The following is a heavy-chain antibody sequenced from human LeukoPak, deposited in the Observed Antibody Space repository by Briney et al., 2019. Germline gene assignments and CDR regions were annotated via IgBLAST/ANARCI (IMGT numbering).Heavy chain of an antibody. V-gene: IGHV4-59*08. CDR3: ARHVATTWDYYYGMDV. D-gene: IGHD5-12*01. CDR1: GGSISSYY. J-gene: IGHJ6*02. Sequence: SETLSLTCTVSGGSISSYYWSWIRQPPGKGLEWIGYIYYSGSTNYNPSLKSRVTISVDTSKNQSSLKLSSVTAADTAVYYCARHVATTWDYYYGMDVWGQGTTVTVSS. CDR2: IYYSGST.